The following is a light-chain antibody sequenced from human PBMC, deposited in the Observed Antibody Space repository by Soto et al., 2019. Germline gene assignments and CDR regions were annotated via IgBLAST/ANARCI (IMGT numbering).Light chain of an antibody. CDR1: QSVSSY. V-gene: IGKV3-11*01. J-gene: IGKJ1*01. CDR2: DAS. CDR3: QQRSNWPLWT. Sequence: EIVLTQTPATRSLSPGERATLSCRASQSVSSYLAWYQQKPGQAPRLLIYDASNRATGIPARFSGSGSGTDFTLTISSLEPEGFAVYYCQQRSNWPLWTFGQGTKVEIK.